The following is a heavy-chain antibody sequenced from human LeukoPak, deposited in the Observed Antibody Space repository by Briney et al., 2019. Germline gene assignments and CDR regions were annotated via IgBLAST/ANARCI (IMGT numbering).Heavy chain of an antibody. J-gene: IGHJ5*02. CDR3: ARGEVAGPKNWFDP. V-gene: IGHV1-8*03. D-gene: IGHD6-19*01. CDR2: MNPNSGNT. Sequence: ASVKVSCKASGYTFTSYDINWVRQATGQGLEWMGWMNPNSGNTGYAQKFQGRVTITRNTSISTAYMELSSLRSEDTAVYYCARGEVAGPKNWFDPWGQGTLVTVSS. CDR1: GYTFTSYD.